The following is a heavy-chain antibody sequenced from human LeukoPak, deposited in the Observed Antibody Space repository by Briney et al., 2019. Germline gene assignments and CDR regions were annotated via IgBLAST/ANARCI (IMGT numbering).Heavy chain of an antibody. CDR1: GGSISSYY. CDR2: IYTSWCA. D-gene: IGHD3-3*01. Sequence: PSDTLSLTCTVSGGSISSYYWSWIRQPAGKGLEGIGRIYTSWCANYNPSLKRRVTMSVDTSKNQFSLKLDSVTAADTDVYYCARNEIFMEGIWSGYSDAFDIWGQGTMVTVSS. CDR3: ARNEIFMEGIWSGYSDAFDI. J-gene: IGHJ3*02. V-gene: IGHV4-4*07.